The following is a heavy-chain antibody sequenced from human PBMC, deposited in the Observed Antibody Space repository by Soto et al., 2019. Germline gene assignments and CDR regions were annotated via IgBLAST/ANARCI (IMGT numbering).Heavy chain of an antibody. J-gene: IGHJ4*02. Sequence: QVQLVQSGAEVKKPGASVKVYCKASGYAFTCFNIHWVRQAPGQRLEWMGCINACNGNTKYSQKFQGRVTFTRDTSANTAYMEMSNLISEDTAVYYCARPKDYDDCLDLWGQGTLVTVSS. CDR3: ARPKDYDDCLDL. V-gene: IGHV1-3*01. D-gene: IGHD3-22*01. CDR2: INACNGNT. CDR1: GYAFTCFN.